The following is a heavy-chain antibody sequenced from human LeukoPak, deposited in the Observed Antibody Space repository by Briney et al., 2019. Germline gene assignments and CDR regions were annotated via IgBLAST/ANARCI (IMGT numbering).Heavy chain of an antibody. V-gene: IGHV3-21*01. J-gene: IGHJ4*02. CDR1: GFTFSSYS. CDR2: ISSGGTYV. D-gene: IGHD6-19*01. Sequence: GGSLRLSCAASGFTFSSYSMNWVRQAPGKGLEWVSAISSGGTYVYYADSVKGRFTVSRDNAENSLLLQMNSLRVEDTVVYYCARDMMGNSGWPHDYWGQGTLVTVSS. CDR3: ARDMMGNSGWPHDY.